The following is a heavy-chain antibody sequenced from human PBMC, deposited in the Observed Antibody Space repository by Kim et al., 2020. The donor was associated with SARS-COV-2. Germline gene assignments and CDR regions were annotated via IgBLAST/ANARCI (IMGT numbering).Heavy chain of an antibody. D-gene: IGHD6-13*01. Sequence: AESLEGRFTISRDNSKNTLCLQMSSLRAEDTALYYCAKDSAASSRLSFFDYWGQGTLVTVSS. J-gene: IGHJ4*02. CDR3: AKDSAASSRLSFFDY. V-gene: IGHV3-23*01.